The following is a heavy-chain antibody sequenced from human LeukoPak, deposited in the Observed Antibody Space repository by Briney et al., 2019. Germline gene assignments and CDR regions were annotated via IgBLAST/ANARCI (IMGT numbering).Heavy chain of an antibody. Sequence: SETLSLTCTVSGYSISSGYFWGWIRQPPGKGLDWIGSVYRSGSTYCNPSLKTRVTIAVDTSKNQFSLNLSSVTAADTAVYYSARVFCPDGACNVPVPGYYYYMDVWGKGTTVTVSS. J-gene: IGHJ6*03. D-gene: IGHD2-8*02. V-gene: IGHV4-38-2*02. CDR2: VYRSGST. CDR3: ARVFCPDGACNVPVPGYYYYMDV. CDR1: GYSISSGYF.